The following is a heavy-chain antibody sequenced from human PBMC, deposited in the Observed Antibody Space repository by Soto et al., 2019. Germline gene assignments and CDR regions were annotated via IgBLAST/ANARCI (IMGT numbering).Heavy chain of an antibody. V-gene: IGHV1-69*13. J-gene: IGHJ4*02. CDR2: IIPIFGTA. CDR1: GYTFSTYA. CDR3: ARSLLYCSGGSCYHSGFDY. Sequence: QVQLVQSGAEVKKPGASVKVSCKASGYTFSTYAMNWVRQAPGQRLEWMGGIIPIFGTANYAQKFQGRVTITADKSTSTAYMELSSLRSEDTAVYYCARSLLYCSGGSCYHSGFDYWGQGTLVTVSS. D-gene: IGHD2-15*01.